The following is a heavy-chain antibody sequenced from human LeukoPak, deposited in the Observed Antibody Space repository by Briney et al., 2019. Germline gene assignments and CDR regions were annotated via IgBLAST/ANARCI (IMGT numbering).Heavy chain of an antibody. D-gene: IGHD3-22*01. J-gene: IGHJ4*02. V-gene: IGHV3-21*05. Sequence: GGSLRLSCAASGFTFSSYSMNWVRQAPGKGLEWVSYISSSSSYIYYADSVKGRFTISRDNAKNSLYLQMNSLRAEDTAVYYCARGPRRTYYYDSSGYYGDYWGQGTLVTVSS. CDR3: ARGPRRTYYYDSSGYYGDY. CDR1: GFTFSSYS. CDR2: ISSSSSYI.